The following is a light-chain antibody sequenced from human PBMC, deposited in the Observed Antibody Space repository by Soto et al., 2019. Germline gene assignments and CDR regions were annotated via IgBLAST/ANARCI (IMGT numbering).Light chain of an antibody. J-gene: IGLJ3*02. CDR3: QSYDSSLSGWV. Sequence: QPVLTQPPSVSGAPGQRVTISCTGSSSNIGAGYDVHWYQQLPGTAPKLLIYGNNNRPSGVPDRFSGSKSATSDSLAITGLQAEDEADYYCQSYDSSLSGWVFGGGTKLTVL. CDR1: SSNIGAGYD. CDR2: GNN. V-gene: IGLV1-40*01.